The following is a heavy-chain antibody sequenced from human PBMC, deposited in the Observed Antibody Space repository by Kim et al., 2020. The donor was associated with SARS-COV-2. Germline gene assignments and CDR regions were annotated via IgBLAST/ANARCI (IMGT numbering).Heavy chain of an antibody. CDR1: GFTFSSYV. V-gene: IGHV3-23*01. Sequence: GGSLRLSCAASGFTFSSYVMTWVRQAPGKGLEWVSAISGSGGSTCYADSVRGRFTISRDNSKNTLYLQMNSLRAEDTAVYYCAKRLYYFGSGVYSCPDYWGQGTLVTVSS. J-gene: IGHJ4*02. D-gene: IGHD3-10*01. CDR2: ISGSGGST. CDR3: AKRLYYFGSGVYSCPDY.